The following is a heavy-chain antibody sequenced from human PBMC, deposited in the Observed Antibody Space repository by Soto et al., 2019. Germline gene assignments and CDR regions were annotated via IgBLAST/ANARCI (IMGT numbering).Heavy chain of an antibody. D-gene: IGHD5-18*01. J-gene: IGHJ6*02. Sequence: XSVKLSCKASGYTFSNYGISWVRQGPGQGLEWMGWISGYNGNTHYEEKVQDRIKMTTDTSTSTTYLELRSLRSDDTAVYFCARDPGFGFGYSYAFAMDVWGQGTTVTVSS. V-gene: IGHV1-18*01. CDR1: GYTFSNYG. CDR3: ARDPGFGFGYSYAFAMDV. CDR2: ISGYNGNT.